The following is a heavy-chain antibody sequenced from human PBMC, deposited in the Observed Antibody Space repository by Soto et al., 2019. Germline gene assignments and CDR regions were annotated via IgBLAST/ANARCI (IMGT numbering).Heavy chain of an antibody. Sequence: PSETLSLTCAVYGGSFSGYYWSWIRQPPGKGLEWIGEINHSGSTNYNPSLKSRVTISVDTSKNQFSPKLSSVTAADTAVYYCARLVVPAAKHFDYWGQGTLVTVSS. CDR1: GGSFSGYY. CDR3: ARLVVPAAKHFDY. D-gene: IGHD2-2*01. V-gene: IGHV4-34*01. J-gene: IGHJ4*02. CDR2: INHSGST.